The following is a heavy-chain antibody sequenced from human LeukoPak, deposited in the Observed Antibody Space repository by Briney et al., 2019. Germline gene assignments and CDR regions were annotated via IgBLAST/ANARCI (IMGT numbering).Heavy chain of an antibody. J-gene: IGHJ5*02. CDR1: GFTFGDYA. V-gene: IGHV3-49*04. Sequence: GGSLRLSCTASGFTFGDYAMSWVRQAPGKGLEWVGFIRSKAYGGTTEYAASVKGRFTISRDDSKSIAYLQMNSLKTEDTAVYYCTRGIDADSSGYYRESNWFDPWGQGTLVTVSS. CDR3: TRGIDADSSGYYRESNWFDP. CDR2: IRSKAYGGTT. D-gene: IGHD3-22*01.